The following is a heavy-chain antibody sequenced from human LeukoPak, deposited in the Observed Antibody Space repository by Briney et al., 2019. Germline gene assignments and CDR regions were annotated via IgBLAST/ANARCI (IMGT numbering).Heavy chain of an antibody. Sequence: PGGSLRLSCAGSGFTFSTYWMHWVRQAPGGGLVWVSGINTDGSTISYADSVKGRFTISRHNAKNTLYLQMSGLRAEDTAVYYCAKESGYDVDLEYWGQGALVTVSS. D-gene: IGHD5-12*01. J-gene: IGHJ4*02. CDR2: INTDGSTI. CDR3: AKESGYDVDLEY. CDR1: GFTFSTYW. V-gene: IGHV3-74*01.